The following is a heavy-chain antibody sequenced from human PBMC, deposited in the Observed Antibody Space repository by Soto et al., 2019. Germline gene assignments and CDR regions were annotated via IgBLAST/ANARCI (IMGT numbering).Heavy chain of an antibody. Sequence: QVQLVQSGAEVKKPGSSVKVSCKASGGTFSSYAISWVRQAPGQGVEWMGGIIPISGTANYAQKFQGRVTITADESTSTAYMELRSLRSEDTAVYYCARSQGSSTSLEIYYYYYYGMDLWGQGNTVTVSS. D-gene: IGHD2-2*01. CDR2: IIPISGTA. J-gene: IGHJ6*02. CDR1: GGTFSSYA. CDR3: ARSQGSSTSLEIYYYYYYGMDL. V-gene: IGHV1-69*01.